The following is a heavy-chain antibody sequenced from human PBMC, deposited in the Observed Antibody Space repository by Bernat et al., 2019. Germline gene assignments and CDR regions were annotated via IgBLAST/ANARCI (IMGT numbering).Heavy chain of an antibody. J-gene: IGHJ4*02. CDR2: ISSKAYGGTT. D-gene: IGHD3-9*01. Sequence: EVQLVESGGGLLQPGRSRRPSCTASGFTFGDYAMSWVRQAPGKGLEWVGFISSKAYGGTTEYAASVKGRFTISRDDSKSIAYLQMNSLKTEDTAVYYCTRTILRYFDWFLSFDYWGQGTLVTVSS. V-gene: IGHV3-49*04. CDR3: TRTILRYFDWFLSFDY. CDR1: GFTFGDYA.